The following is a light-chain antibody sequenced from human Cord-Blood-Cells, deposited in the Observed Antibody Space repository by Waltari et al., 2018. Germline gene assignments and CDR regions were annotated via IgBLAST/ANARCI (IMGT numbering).Light chain of an antibody. CDR2: DAS. Sequence: AIQLTQSPSSLSASVGDRVTITCRASQGISSALTWYQQKPGKAPKLLIYDASRVESGVPSRFSGSGSGTDFTLTISSLQTEDFATYYCQQFNNYLITFGQGTRLEIK. J-gene: IGKJ5*01. V-gene: IGKV1D-13*01. CDR3: QQFNNYLIT. CDR1: QGISSA.